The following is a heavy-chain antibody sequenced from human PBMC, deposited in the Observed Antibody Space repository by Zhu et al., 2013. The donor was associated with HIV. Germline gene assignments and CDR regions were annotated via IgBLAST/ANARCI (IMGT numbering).Heavy chain of an antibody. J-gene: IGHJ3*02. Sequence: QVQLVQSGAEVKKPGASVKVSCKASGYMFAGYYIHWVRQAPGQGLEWMGWISVYKGNTKYAQKLQGRATMTTDTSTSTAYMELRSLRSDDTAVYYCARDLYSTSSRPFDIWGQGTMVTVSS. CDR3: ARDLYSTSSRPFDI. CDR1: GYMFAGYY. D-gene: IGHD6-6*01. CDR2: ISVYKGNT. V-gene: IGHV1-18*04.